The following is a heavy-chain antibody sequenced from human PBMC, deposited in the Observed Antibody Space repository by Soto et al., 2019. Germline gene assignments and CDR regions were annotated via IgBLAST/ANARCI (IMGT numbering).Heavy chain of an antibody. CDR2: INPNSGGT. Sequence: ASVKVSCKASGYTFTGYYMHWVRQAPGQGLEWMGRINPNSGGTNYAQKFQGWVTMTRDTSISTAYMELSRLRSDDTAVYYCARENSSSSDFNYYYMDVWGKGTTVTVSS. CDR3: ARENSSSSDFNYYYMDV. J-gene: IGHJ6*03. D-gene: IGHD6-6*01. V-gene: IGHV1-2*04. CDR1: GYTFTGYY.